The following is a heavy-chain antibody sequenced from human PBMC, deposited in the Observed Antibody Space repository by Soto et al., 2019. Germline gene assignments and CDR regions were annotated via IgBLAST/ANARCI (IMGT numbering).Heavy chain of an antibody. CDR1: GYTFTSYG. Sequence: QVQLVQSGAEVKKPGASVKVSCKASGYTFTSYGISWVRQAPGQGLEWMGWISAYNGNTNYARKLQGRVTMTTDTSTSTDYMELRSLRADDTAVYYCARDRGYSSGWYYYGMDVWGHGTTVTVSS. CDR3: ARDRGYSSGWYYYGMDV. V-gene: IGHV1-18*01. D-gene: IGHD6-19*01. J-gene: IGHJ6*02. CDR2: ISAYNGNT.